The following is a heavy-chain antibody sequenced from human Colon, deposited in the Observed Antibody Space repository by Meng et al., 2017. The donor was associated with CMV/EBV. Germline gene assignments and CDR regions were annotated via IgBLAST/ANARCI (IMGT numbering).Heavy chain of an antibody. Sequence: GESLKISCAASGFKSSGYVMHWVRQTPGKGLEWVAHISSDGNTKYYAASVEGRFTVSRDNSNNTLWLQMNSLRTEDTAVYYCARQNWGPYFDSWGQGTLVTVSS. CDR2: ISSDGNTK. CDR1: GFKSSGYV. D-gene: IGHD7-27*01. J-gene: IGHJ4*02. V-gene: IGHV3-30-3*01. CDR3: ARQNWGPYFDS.